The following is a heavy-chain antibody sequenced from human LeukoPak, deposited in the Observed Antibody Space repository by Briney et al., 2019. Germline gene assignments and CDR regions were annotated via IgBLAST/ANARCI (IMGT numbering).Heavy chain of an antibody. D-gene: IGHD4-17*01. J-gene: IGHJ4*02. V-gene: IGHV1-2*02. CDR1: GYTFTSYY. CDR3: ARQNVDYGDGMDY. Sequence: GPVKVSCKASGYTFTSYYMHWVRQAPGQGLEWMGWINPDSGDTDYAQKFQGRVTMTRDTSISTAYMELSRLRSDDTAVYYCARQNVDYGDGMDYWGQGTLVTVSS. CDR2: INPDSGDT.